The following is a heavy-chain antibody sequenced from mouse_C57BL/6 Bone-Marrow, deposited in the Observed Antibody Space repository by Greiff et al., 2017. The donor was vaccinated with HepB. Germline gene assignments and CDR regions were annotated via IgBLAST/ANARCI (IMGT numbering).Heavy chain of an antibody. CDR3: ARDAPYDYEPRAMDY. V-gene: IGHV7-1*01. CDR2: SRNKANDYTT. CDR1: GFTFSDFY. Sequence: EVKLVESGGGLVQSGRSLRLSCATSGFTFSDFYMEWVRHAPGKGLEWIAASRNKANDYTTEYSASVKGRFIVSRDTSQSILYLQMNALSAEDTAIYYCARDAPYDYEPRAMDYWGQGTSVTVSS. J-gene: IGHJ4*01. D-gene: IGHD2-4*01.